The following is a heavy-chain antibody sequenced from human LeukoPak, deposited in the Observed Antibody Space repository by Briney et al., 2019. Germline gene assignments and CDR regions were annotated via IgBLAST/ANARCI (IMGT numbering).Heavy chain of an antibody. D-gene: IGHD3-22*01. CDR3: ARDPNYFDSRGFYDAAFDI. J-gene: IGHJ3*02. CDR1: GGSISSYY. CDR2: IYTSGST. Sequence: PSETLSLTCTVSGGSISSYYWSWIRQPAGKGLEWIGRIYTSGSTNYNPSLKSRVTMSVDTSKNQFSLKLRSVTAADTAMYYCARDPNYFDSRGFYDAAFDIWGQGTMVTVSS. V-gene: IGHV4-4*07.